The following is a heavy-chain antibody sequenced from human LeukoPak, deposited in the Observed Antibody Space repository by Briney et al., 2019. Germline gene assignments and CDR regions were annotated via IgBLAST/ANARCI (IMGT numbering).Heavy chain of an antibody. D-gene: IGHD6-19*01. CDR3: AREAYSSGWQSRDAFDP. V-gene: IGHV1-46*01. CDR2: INPSGGST. J-gene: IGHJ5*02. CDR1: GYTLTSYY. Sequence: GASVKVSCKASGYTLTSYYMHWVRQAPGQGLEWMGIINPSGGSTSYAQKFQGRVTMTRDTSTSTVYMELSSLRSEDTAVYYCAREAYSSGWQSRDAFDPWGQGTLVTVSS.